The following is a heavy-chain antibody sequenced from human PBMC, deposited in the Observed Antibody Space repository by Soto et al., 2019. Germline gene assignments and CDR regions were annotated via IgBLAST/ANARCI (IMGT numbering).Heavy chain of an antibody. J-gene: IGHJ5*02. Sequence: PGGSLRLSCAASGFTFSSYVMSWVRQAPGKGLEWVSTIFGTGDTTYYEDSVKGRFTISRDNSKNTLNLQMNSLRDEDTAVYYGAKGGLHQDVLFDPWGQGTLVTVSS. CDR1: GFTFSSYV. V-gene: IGHV3-23*01. CDR3: AKGGLHQDVLFDP. D-gene: IGHD3-10*02. CDR2: IFGTGDTT.